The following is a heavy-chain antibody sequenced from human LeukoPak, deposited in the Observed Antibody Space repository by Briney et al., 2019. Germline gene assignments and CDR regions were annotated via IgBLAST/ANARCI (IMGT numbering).Heavy chain of an antibody. CDR2: IYHSGST. J-gene: IGHJ4*02. V-gene: IGHV4-61*08. D-gene: IGHD6-19*01. CDR3: AREGPYSGAWYYFDY. Sequence: SQTLSLTCAVSGGSISSGGYYWSWIRQPPGKGLEWIGYIYHSGSTNYDPSLKSRVTISMDTSKSQFSLKLSSVTAADTAVYYCAREGPYSGAWYYFDYWGQGTLVTVSS. CDR1: GGSISSGGYY.